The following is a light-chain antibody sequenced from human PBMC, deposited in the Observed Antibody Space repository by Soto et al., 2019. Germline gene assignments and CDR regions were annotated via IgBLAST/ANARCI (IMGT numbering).Light chain of an antibody. V-gene: IGKV3-15*01. CDR2: GAS. Sequence: ETVMTQSPDTLSVSPGESATLSCRASQDVSTNLAWFHHKPGQTPRLVLYGASKRATGIPARFSGSGSGRHFTLTISSLQSEDFGVYYCQHHNNWPPYSFGQGTKVEIK. J-gene: IGKJ2*03. CDR3: QHHNNWPPYS. CDR1: QDVSTN.